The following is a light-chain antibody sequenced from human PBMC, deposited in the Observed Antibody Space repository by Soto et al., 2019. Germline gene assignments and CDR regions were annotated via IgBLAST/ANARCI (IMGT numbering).Light chain of an antibody. CDR3: QQYRYAPYT. CDR2: WAS. CDR1: QSVLHTSNNKNY. Sequence: DFVMTQSPESLAVSLGERAAINCKSSQSVLHTSNNKNYLTWYQQKPGQPPKLLIYWASTRESGVPDRFSGSGSGTDFTITISSLQAEDVAVYYCQQYRYAPYTFGQGTKLEIK. V-gene: IGKV4-1*01. J-gene: IGKJ2*01.